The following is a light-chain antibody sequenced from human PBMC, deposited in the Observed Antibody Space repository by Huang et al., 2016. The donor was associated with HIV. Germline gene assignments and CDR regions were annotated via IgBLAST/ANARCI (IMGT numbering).Light chain of an antibody. J-gene: IGKJ5*01. CDR2: DAS. V-gene: IGKV1-33*01. CDR1: QDISNY. Sequence: DIQMTQSPSSLSASVGDRVSITCQASQDISNYLNWYQHKPGKAPKLLIFDASNLERGVPSRFSGSGSGTTFTFTISSLQPEDIATYYCQQNDNVPITFGQGTRLEIK. CDR3: QQNDNVPIT.